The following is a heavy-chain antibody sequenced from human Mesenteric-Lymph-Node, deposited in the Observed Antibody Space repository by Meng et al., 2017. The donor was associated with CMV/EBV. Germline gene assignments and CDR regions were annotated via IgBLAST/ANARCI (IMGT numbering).Heavy chain of an antibody. V-gene: IGHV4-34*01. CDR1: GGSFSGYY. Sequence: QVQFHQWGAGLLKPSGTLSVTCAVYGGSFSGYYWNWIRQSSEKGLEWIGEINHSGSTTYNPSFTSRIIISVDTSTNQISLNMSSVTAADTAVYYCARGSSYDILTGYFDYWGQGALVTVSS. CDR3: ARGSSYDILTGYFDY. J-gene: IGHJ4*02. CDR2: INHSGST. D-gene: IGHD3-9*01.